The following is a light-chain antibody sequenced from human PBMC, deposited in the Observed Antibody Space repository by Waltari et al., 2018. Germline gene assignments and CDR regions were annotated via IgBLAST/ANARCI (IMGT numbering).Light chain of an antibody. Sequence: IVLTQSPDTLSFSPWETATLSCRASQSVSSSYLAWYQQRPGQAPRLLIYSASTRATDIADRFSGSGSGTDFVLTISRLAPEDFAVYYCQHYGNSSYTFGQGTKLEI. CDR3: QHYGNSSYT. CDR2: SAS. CDR1: QSVSSSY. J-gene: IGKJ2*01. V-gene: IGKV3-20*01.